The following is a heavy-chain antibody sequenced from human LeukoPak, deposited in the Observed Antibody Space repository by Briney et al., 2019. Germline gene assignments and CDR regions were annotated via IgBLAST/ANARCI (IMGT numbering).Heavy chain of an antibody. J-gene: IGHJ4*02. D-gene: IGHD2-15*01. CDR2: INEDGSDK. CDR3: AKVGDLLCSGGSCYGYYFDY. V-gene: IGHV3-7*03. CDR1: GFTFSDHW. Sequence: GGSLRLSCAASGFTFSDHWMSWVRQAPGKGLEWVANINEDGSDKYYVDSVKGRFTISRDNVKNSLYLQMNSLRAEDTALYYCAKVGDLLCSGGSCYGYYFDYWGQGTLVTVSS.